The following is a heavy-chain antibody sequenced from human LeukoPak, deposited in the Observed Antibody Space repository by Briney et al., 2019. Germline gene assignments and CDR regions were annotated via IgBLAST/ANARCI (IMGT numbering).Heavy chain of an antibody. Sequence: GSLRLSCAASGFTFSSYSMNWVRQAPGKGLEWDSSISSSSSYIYYADSVKGRFTISRDNAKNSLYLQMNSLRAEDTAVYYCARQQQGYCSGGSCYSSWYFDLWGRGTLVTVSS. D-gene: IGHD2-15*01. J-gene: IGHJ2*01. CDR2: ISSSSSYI. CDR1: GFTFSSYS. V-gene: IGHV3-21*01. CDR3: ARQQQGYCSGGSCYSSWYFDL.